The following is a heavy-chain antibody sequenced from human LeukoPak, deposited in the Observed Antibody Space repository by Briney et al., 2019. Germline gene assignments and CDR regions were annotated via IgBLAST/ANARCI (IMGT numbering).Heavy chain of an antibody. V-gene: IGHV4-34*01. CDR1: GGSFSGYY. D-gene: IGHD4/OR15-4a*01. CDR2: INQSGST. Sequence: SETLSLTCAVYGGSFSGYYWSWIRQPPGKGLEWIGEINQSGSTNYNPSLKSRITISVDTSKNQFSLKLRSVTAADTAMYYCARRAGAYSHPYDYWGQGTLVTVSS. CDR3: ARRAGAYSHPYDY. J-gene: IGHJ4*02.